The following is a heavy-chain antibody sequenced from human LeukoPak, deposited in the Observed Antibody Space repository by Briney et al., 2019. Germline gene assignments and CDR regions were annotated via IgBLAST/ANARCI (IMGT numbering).Heavy chain of an antibody. CDR3: ARLWSSGLDY. CDR2: INPGDSDH. D-gene: IGHD6-19*01. CDR1: GSRFTSYW. V-gene: IGHV5-51*01. Sequence: GASLKTSCKGPGSRFTSYWIGWVRPLPGKGLGWMGIINPGDSDHRYNPSFQAQVTISADKSISTAYLQWSSLKASETAMYYCARLWSSGLDYGGQRTLATVSS. J-gene: IGHJ4*02.